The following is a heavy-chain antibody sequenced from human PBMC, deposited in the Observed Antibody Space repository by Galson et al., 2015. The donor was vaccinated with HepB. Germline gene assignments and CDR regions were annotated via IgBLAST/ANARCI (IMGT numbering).Heavy chain of an antibody. CDR1: GGTFSSYA. D-gene: IGHD1-7*01. V-gene: IGHV1-69*05. CDR2: IIPIFGNT. Sequence: SVKVSCKASGGTFSSYAISWVRQAPGQGLEWMGGIIPIFGNTKYSQKFQGRVTITRDTSASTAYLQWSSLKASDTAMYYCARLTGTTTDDAFDIWGQGTMVTVSS. CDR3: ARLTGTTTDDAFDI. J-gene: IGHJ3*02.